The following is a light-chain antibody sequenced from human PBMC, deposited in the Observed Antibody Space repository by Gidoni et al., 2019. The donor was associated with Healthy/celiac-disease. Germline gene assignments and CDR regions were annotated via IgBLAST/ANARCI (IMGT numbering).Light chain of an antibody. Sequence: QSALTQPASVSGSPGQSITISCTGTSSDVGGYNYVSWYQQHPGKAPNLMIYDFSNRPSGVSNRFSVSKSGNTASLTIFGLQAEDEADYYCSSYTSSSTLHWVFGGGTKLTVL. J-gene: IGLJ3*02. CDR3: SSYTSSSTLHWV. V-gene: IGLV2-14*03. CDR2: DFS. CDR1: SSDVGGYNY.